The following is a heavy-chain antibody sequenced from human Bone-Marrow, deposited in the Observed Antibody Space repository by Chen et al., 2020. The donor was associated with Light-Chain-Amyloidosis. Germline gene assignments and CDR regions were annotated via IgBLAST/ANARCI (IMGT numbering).Heavy chain of an antibody. CDR3: SIRIAVPGANEET. V-gene: IGHV4-39*02. CDR2: IYYSGAA. CDR1: DGSINSGDYY. Sequence: QLQLQESGPGLVKPSETLSLTCTVSDGSINSGDYYWGWLRQSPGKGLEWIGSIYYSGAAFYNPSLRSRVTISLDTSKNLLSLRLTSVTAADTAVYYYSIRIAVPGANEETWGQGTLVTVSS. J-gene: IGHJ5*02. D-gene: IGHD6-19*01.